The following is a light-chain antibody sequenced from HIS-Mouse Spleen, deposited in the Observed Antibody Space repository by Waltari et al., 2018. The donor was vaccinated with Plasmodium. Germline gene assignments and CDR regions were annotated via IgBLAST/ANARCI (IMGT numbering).Light chain of an antibody. CDR2: GAS. Sequence: EIVLKQSPGTLSLSPGERATLSCRASQSVSSSYLAWYQQKPGPAPRLLIYGASSRATGIPDRFSGSGSGTDFTLTISRLEPEDFAVYYCQQYGSSPYTFGQGTKLEIK. CDR1: QSVSSSY. V-gene: IGKV3-20*01. CDR3: QQYGSSPYT. J-gene: IGKJ2*01.